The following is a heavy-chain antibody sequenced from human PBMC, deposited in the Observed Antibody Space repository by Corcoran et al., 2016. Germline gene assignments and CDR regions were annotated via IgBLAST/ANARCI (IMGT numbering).Heavy chain of an antibody. D-gene: IGHD3-10*01. CDR2: IKQDGSEK. CDR1: GFTFSNYW. V-gene: IGHV3-7*01. J-gene: IGHJ4*02. Sequence: EVQLVESGGGLVQPGGSLRLSCAASGFTFSNYWMSWVRQAPGKGLEWVANIKQDGSEKNYVDSVKGRFTISRDNAKNSLYLQMNSLRAEDTAVYYCARDEGSVVTYRFDYWGQGTLVTVSS. CDR3: ARDEGSVVTYRFDY.